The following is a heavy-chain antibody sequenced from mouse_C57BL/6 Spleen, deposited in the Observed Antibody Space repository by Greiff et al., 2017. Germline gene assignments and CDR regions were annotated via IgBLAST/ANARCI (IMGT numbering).Heavy chain of an antibody. Sequence: VKLVESGPGLVQPSQSLSITCTVSGFSLTSYGVHWVRQSPGQGLEWLGVIWSGGSTDYTAAFISRLGTSKDNSKSQFFFKTNSLQADDTAIDYGARKGTTYAMDYWGQGTSVTVSS. V-gene: IGHV2-2*01. CDR1: GFSLTSYG. J-gene: IGHJ4*01. CDR3: ARKGTTYAMDY. CDR2: IWSGGST. D-gene: IGHD3-1*01.